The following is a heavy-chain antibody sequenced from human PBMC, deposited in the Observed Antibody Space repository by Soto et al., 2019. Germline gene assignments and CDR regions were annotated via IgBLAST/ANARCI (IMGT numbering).Heavy chain of an antibody. Sequence: SETLSLTCAVYGGSFSGYYWSWIRQPPGKGLEWIGEINHSGSTNYNPSLKSRVTISVDTSKNQVSLKLSSVTAADTAVYYCARYMRVQLLGGLTTVTTNSYYYMDVWGKGTTVTVSS. D-gene: IGHD4-17*01. CDR1: GGSFSGYY. V-gene: IGHV4-34*01. CDR3: ARYMRVQLLGGLTTVTTNSYYYMDV. CDR2: INHSGST. J-gene: IGHJ6*03.